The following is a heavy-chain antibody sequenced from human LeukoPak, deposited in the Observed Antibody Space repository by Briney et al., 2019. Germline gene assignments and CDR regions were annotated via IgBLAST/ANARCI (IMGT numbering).Heavy chain of an antibody. CDR3: ARSTTVTTGGLDY. J-gene: IGHJ4*02. D-gene: IGHD4-17*01. CDR2: TGTTGDT. CDR1: GFTFSSYD. Sequence: GGSLRLSCAASGFTFSSYDVHWVRQATGEGLEWVSGTGTTGDTYYPGSVKGRFTISRDNAKNSLYLQMSSLRAGDTAVYYCARSTTVTTGGLDYWGQGTLVTVSS. V-gene: IGHV3-13*01.